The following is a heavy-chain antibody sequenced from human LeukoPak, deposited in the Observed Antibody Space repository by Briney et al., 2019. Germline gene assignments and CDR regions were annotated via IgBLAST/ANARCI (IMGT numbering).Heavy chain of an antibody. Sequence: SETLSLTCTVSGGSISSYYWSWLRQPPGKGLEGLGYIYYSGSPNYNPSLKCRVTISVDTSKSQFSLKLSAVTAADTVVYYGARVLVGSYSWFDYWGQGTLVTVSS. CDR1: GGSISSYY. D-gene: IGHD3-10*01. CDR3: ARVLVGSYSWFDY. V-gene: IGHV4-59*08. CDR2: IYYSGSP. J-gene: IGHJ4*02.